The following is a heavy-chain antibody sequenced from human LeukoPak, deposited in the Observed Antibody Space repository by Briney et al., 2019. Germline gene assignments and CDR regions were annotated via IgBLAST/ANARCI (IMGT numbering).Heavy chain of an antibody. V-gene: IGHV3-33*01. CDR1: RFTFSSYC. CDR2: LWYDGSNK. D-gene: IGHD2-21*02. Sequence: PGGSLRLSCAASRFTFSSYCMHWVRQAPGKGLEWVAVLWYDGSNKYYADSVKGRFTISRDNSKNTLYLQMNSLRAEDTAVYYCAREHLDCGGDCFYFDYWGQGTLVTVSS. J-gene: IGHJ4*02. CDR3: AREHLDCGGDCFYFDY.